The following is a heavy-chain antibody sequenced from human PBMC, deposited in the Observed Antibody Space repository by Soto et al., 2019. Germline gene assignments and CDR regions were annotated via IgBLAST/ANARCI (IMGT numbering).Heavy chain of an antibody. Sequence: QVQLVESGGGLVKPGGSLRLSCAASGFTFSDYYMSWIRQAPGKGLEWVSYISSSGSTIYYADSVKGRFTISSDNAKNSLYLQLNSLRAEDRAMYYCAREIRNPGAWWCDPLRQGTLVTVSS. J-gene: IGHJ5*02. CDR1: GFTFSDYY. CDR3: AREIRNPGAWWCDP. D-gene: IGHD1-1*01. CDR2: ISSSGSTI. V-gene: IGHV3-11*01.